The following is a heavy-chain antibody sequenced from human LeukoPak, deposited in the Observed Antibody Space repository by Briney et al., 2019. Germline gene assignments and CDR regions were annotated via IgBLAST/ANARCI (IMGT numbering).Heavy chain of an antibody. J-gene: IGHJ4*02. V-gene: IGHV3-15*01. CDR2: IKAKPHGGTT. CDR1: GFTFINAW. Sequence: GGSLRLSCAASGFTFINAWMAWVRQAPGKGLEWVGRIKAKPHGGTTDYAAPVKGRFTISRDDSKNTLYLQMNSLKTEDTAVYYCTTDGVGIEGATFDYWGQGILVTVFS. D-gene: IGHD1-26*01. CDR3: TTDGVGIEGATFDY.